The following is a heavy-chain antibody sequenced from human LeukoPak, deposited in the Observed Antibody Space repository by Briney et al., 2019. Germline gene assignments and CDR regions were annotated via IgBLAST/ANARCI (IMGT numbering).Heavy chain of an antibody. CDR3: ARLLHLRSDAFDI. CDR2: IYYSGST. CDR1: GDSISTSNSY. D-gene: IGHD3-16*01. V-gene: IGHV4-39*07. Sequence: PSETLSLTCTVSGDSISTSNSYWGWIRQPPGKGLEWIGSIYYSGSTYYNPSLKSRVTISVDTSKNQFSLKLSSVTAADTAVYYCARLLHLRSDAFDIWGQGTMVTVSS. J-gene: IGHJ3*02.